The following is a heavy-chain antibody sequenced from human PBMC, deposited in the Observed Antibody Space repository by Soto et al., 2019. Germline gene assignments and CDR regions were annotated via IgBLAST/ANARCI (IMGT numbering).Heavy chain of an antibody. CDR2: IGTAGDT. CDR3: ATKDYYYGMEV. CDR1: GFTFSSYD. V-gene: IGHV3-13*01. Sequence: GGSLRLCCAASGFTFSSYDMHWVRQATGKGLEWVSAIGTAGDTYYPGSVKGRFTISRENAKNSLYLQMNSLRAEDTDVYYCATKDYYYGMEVWGQGTTVTVSS. J-gene: IGHJ6*01.